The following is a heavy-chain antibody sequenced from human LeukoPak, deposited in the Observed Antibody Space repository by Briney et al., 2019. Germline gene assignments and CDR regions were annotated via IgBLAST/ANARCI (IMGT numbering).Heavy chain of an antibody. Sequence: GGSLRLSCTASGFTFDEFGMTWVRQVPGKGLECVSSINWNGETTAYAVSVEGRFTISRDNAKNSLYLQLNSLRVEDTALYYCARDRYSSGFDHWGQGTLVTVSS. V-gene: IGHV3-20*04. CDR1: GFTFDEFG. CDR2: INWNGETT. CDR3: ARDRYSSGFDH. D-gene: IGHD6-19*01. J-gene: IGHJ4*02.